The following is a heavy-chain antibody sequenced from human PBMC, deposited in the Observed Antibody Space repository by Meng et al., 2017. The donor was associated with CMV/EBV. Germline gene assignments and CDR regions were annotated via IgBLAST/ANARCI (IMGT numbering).Heavy chain of an antibody. J-gene: IGHJ4*02. CDR3: AKDGQWLVRAYFDY. CDR2: ISWNSGSI. Sequence: TCAASGFTFDDYAMHWVRQAPGKGLEWVSGISWNSGSIGYADSVKGRFTISRDNAKNSLYLQMNSLRAEDTALYYCAKDGQWLVRAYFDYWGQGTLVTVSS. V-gene: IGHV3-9*01. D-gene: IGHD6-19*01. CDR1: GFTFDDYA.